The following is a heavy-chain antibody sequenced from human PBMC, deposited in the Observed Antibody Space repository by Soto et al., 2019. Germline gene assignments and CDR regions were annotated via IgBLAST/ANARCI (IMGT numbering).Heavy chain of an antibody. Sequence: PGGSLRLSCAASGFTFSTFNMNWVRQAPGRGLEWVSSITNSAYTSYADSVKGRFTISRDNAKNSLYLQMNGLRAEDTAVYYCGLYDALFFDFWGQGALVTVSS. D-gene: IGHD2-8*01. V-gene: IGHV3-21*01. CDR3: GLYDALFFDF. CDR2: ITNSAYT. CDR1: GFTFSTFN. J-gene: IGHJ4*02.